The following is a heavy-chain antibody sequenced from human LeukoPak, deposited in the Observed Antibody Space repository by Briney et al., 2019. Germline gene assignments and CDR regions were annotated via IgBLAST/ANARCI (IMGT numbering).Heavy chain of an antibody. CDR3: AKDSYGGNPFDY. CDR2: IRYDGSNK. V-gene: IGHV3-30*02. D-gene: IGHD4-23*01. Sequence: GGSLRLSCAASGFTFSSYGMHWVRQAPGKGLEWVAFIRYDGSNKYYADSMKGRFTISRDNSKNTLYLQMNSLRAEDTAVYYCAKDSYGGNPFDYWGQGTLVTVSS. J-gene: IGHJ4*02. CDR1: GFTFSSYG.